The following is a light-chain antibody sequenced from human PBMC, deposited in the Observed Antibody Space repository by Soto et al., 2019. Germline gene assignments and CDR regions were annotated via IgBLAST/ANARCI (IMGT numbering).Light chain of an antibody. CDR1: SSDVGGYNY. V-gene: IGLV2-8*01. CDR3: TSYAGSNNLGV. J-gene: IGLJ1*01. CDR2: EVT. Sequence: QSALTQPPSASGSPGQSVTISCTGTSSDVGGYNYVSWYQQHPGKAPKVIIYEVTKRPSGVPDRFSGSKSGNTASLTVSGLQAEDEAEYYCTSYAGSNNLGVFGTGTKVTVL.